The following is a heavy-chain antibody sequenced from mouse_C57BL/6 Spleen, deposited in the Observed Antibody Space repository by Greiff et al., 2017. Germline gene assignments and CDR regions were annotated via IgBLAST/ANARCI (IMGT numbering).Heavy chain of an antibody. CDR1: GYTFTDYY. CDR2: INPYNGGT. V-gene: IGHV1-19*01. Sequence: EVQVVESGPVLVKPGASVKMSCKASGYTFTDYYMNWVKQSHGKSLEWIGVINPYNGGTSYNQKFKGKATLTVDKASSTAYMELNSLASEDSAVYYCASPSGTNFDYWGQGTTLTVSS. CDR3: ASPSGTNFDY. D-gene: IGHD4-1*01. J-gene: IGHJ2*01.